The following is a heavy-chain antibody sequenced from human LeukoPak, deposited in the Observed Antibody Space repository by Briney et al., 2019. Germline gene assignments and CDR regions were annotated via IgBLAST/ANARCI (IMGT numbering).Heavy chain of an antibody. Sequence: GGSLRLSCAASGFTFSSYSMNWVRQAPGKGLEWVSSISSSSSYIYYADSVKGRFTISRDNAKNSLYLQMNSLGAEDTAVYYCARLWFGESSPDYWGQGTLVTVSS. CDR3: ARLWFGESSPDY. J-gene: IGHJ4*02. V-gene: IGHV3-21*01. CDR2: ISSSSSYI. CDR1: GFTFSSYS. D-gene: IGHD3-10*01.